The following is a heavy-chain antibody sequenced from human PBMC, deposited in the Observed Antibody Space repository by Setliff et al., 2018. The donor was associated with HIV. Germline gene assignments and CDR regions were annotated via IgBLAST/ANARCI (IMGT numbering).Heavy chain of an antibody. J-gene: IGHJ3*01. V-gene: IGHV3-30*02. D-gene: IGHD3-22*01. CDR2: IRYDGTNK. Sequence: PGGSLRLSWGGFPFSSYGMHWVRQPPGKGLEWVAFIRYDGTNKYYADSVKGRFTISRDNSKSTLYLQMNSLRPEDTAVYYCAKDLDSRNWPRGAFDFWGLGTMVTVSS. CDR1: PFSSYG. CDR3: AKDLDSRNWPRGAFDF.